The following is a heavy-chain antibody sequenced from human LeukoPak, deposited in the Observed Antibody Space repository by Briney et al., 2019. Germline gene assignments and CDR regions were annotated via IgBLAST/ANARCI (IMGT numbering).Heavy chain of an antibody. CDR2: INTNTGNP. V-gene: IGHV7-4-1*02. CDR1: GYTFTSYA. CDR3: ARVGSAVAVFYYYWGMDV. J-gene: IGHJ6*02. D-gene: IGHD6-19*01. Sequence: ASVKVSCKASGYTFTSYAMNWVRQAPGHGLEWMGWINTNTGNPTYAQGFTGRFVFSLDTSVSTAYLQISSLKAEDTAVYYCARVGSAVAVFYYYWGMDVWGQGPTVTAS.